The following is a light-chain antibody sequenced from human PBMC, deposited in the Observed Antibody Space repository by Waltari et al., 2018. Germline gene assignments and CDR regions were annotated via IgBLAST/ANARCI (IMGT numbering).Light chain of an antibody. CDR1: SDDIGNYNY. CDR3: SSHTSTVPHV. CDR2: EVS. J-gene: IGLJ1*01. Sequence: QSALTQVAAVSGAPGQSITISCTGTSDDIGNYNYVYWFQQNPGKAPKVIIYEVSNRPSRVSERCAGSKPGDTASLTISGLQAEDEAVYYCSSHTSTVPHVFGTGTKVTVV. V-gene: IGLV2-14*01.